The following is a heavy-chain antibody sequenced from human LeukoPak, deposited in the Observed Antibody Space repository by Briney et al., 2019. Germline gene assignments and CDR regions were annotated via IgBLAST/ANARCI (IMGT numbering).Heavy chain of an antibody. CDR2: ISYDGSNK. CDR1: GFTFSSYG. V-gene: IGHV3-30*03. Sequence: GGSLRLSCAASGFTFSSYGMHWVRQAPGKGLEWVAVISYDGSNKYYADSVKGRFTISRDNSKNTLYLQMNSLRSEDTAVYYCARGDYSNYGSPYYYYGMDVWGQGTTVTVSS. J-gene: IGHJ6*02. D-gene: IGHD4-11*01. CDR3: ARGDYSNYGSPYYYYGMDV.